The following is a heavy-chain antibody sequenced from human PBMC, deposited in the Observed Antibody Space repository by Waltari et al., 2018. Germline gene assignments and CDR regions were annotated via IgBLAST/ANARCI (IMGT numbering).Heavy chain of an antibody. CDR2: INHSGST. D-gene: IGHD6-6*01. V-gene: IGHV4-34*01. Sequence: QVQLQQWGAGLLKPSETLSLTCAVYGGSFSGYYWSWIRQPPGKGLEWIGEINHSGSTNYNPSLKSRVTKSLDTSKNQFSLKLSSVTAADTAVYYCARAPRIAARTGFDYWGQGTLVTVSS. CDR3: ARAPRIAARTGFDY. J-gene: IGHJ4*02. CDR1: GGSFSGYY.